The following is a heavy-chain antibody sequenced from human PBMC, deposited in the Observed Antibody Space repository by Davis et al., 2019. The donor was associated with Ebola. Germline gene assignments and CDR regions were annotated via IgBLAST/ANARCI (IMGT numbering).Heavy chain of an antibody. CDR2: ISYDGSNK. Sequence: GESLKISCAASGFTFSSYGMHWVRQAPGKGLEWVAVISYDGSNKYYADSVKGRFTISRDNSKNTLYLQMNSLRAEDTAVYYCAKDLISDFWSGYLPTPFDPWGQGTLVTVSS. V-gene: IGHV3-30*18. CDR1: GFTFSSYG. D-gene: IGHD3-3*01. CDR3: AKDLISDFWSGYLPTPFDP. J-gene: IGHJ5*02.